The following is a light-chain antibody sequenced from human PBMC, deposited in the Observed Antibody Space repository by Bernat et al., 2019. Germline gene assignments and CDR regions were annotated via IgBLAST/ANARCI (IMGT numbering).Light chain of an antibody. Sequence: QSALTQPPSASGSPGQSITISCTGTSSDVGGYNYVSWYQQHPGKAPKLMIYDVTNRPSGVSNRFSGSKSGNTASLTISGLQGEDESDYYCSSATSSNMVIFGGGTKVTVL. J-gene: IGLJ2*01. CDR1: SSDVGGYNY. V-gene: IGLV2-14*03. CDR2: DVT. CDR3: SSATSSNMVI.